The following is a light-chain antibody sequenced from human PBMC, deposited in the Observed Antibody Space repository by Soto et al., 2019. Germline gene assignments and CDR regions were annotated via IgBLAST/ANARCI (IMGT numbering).Light chain of an antibody. V-gene: IGKV3D-15*01. J-gene: IGKJ4*01. Sequence: EIVMTQSPATLSVSSGERATLSCRASQRISNSYLAWDHKKPGQTTRLLRYGAYTRPTGIPARFTGGGSGTEFTLTITSLQSEDFAVYYCQQYYNWPAVTFCGGTQVDIK. CDR3: QQYYNWPAVT. CDR1: QRISNSY. CDR2: GAY.